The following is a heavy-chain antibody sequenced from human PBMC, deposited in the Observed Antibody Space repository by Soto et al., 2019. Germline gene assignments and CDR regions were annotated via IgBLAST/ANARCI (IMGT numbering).Heavy chain of an antibody. V-gene: IGHV3-9*01. Sequence: EVQLVESGGGLAQPGRSLRLSCAASGFNINYYAMHWVRQAPGKGLEWVSGISWNSDIIGYADSVKGRFTISRDNAKNSLYLQMNSLRAEDTALYYCAKDSQFYYMDVWGQGPTVTVSS. J-gene: IGHJ6*03. CDR1: GFNINYYA. CDR2: ISWNSDII. CDR3: AKDSQFYYMDV.